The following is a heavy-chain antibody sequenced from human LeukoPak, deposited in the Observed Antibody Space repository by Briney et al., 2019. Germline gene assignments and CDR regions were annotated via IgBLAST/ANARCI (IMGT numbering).Heavy chain of an antibody. CDR1: GYTFSDFY. CDR2: IKVSGGRT. Sequence: ASVKVSCKASGYTFSDFYVHWVRQAPGQGLEWMGIIKVSGGRTEYAQKFQGRVTMTRDISTSTVYMELNNLRSEDTAVYYCAREAPESYYFDYWGQGTLVTVSS. CDR3: AREAPESYYFDY. J-gene: IGHJ4*02. V-gene: IGHV1-46*01. D-gene: IGHD6-6*01.